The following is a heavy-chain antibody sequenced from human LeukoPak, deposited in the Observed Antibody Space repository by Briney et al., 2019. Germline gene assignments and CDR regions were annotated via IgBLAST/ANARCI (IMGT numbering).Heavy chain of an antibody. D-gene: IGHD3-22*01. Sequence: GGSLRLSCAASGFTFSDYYMNWIRQAPGKGLEWVSYISSSGSIIYYADSVKGRFTISRDNAQNSVYLQMNSLRVEDTAFYYCVKDRYDYDSGSQANWGRGILVTVSS. J-gene: IGHJ4*02. CDR3: VKDRYDYDSGSQAN. CDR1: GFTFSDYY. V-gene: IGHV3-11*01. CDR2: ISSSGSII.